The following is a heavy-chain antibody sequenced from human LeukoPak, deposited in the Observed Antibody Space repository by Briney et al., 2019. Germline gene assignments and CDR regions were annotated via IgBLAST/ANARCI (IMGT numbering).Heavy chain of an antibody. D-gene: IGHD2-2*01. CDR3: AGRSTHYYGMDV. Sequence: AGGSLRLSCAASGFTVSSNYMSWVRQAPGKGLEWVSVIYSGGSTYYADSVKGRFTISRDNSKNTLYLQMNSLSAEDTAVYYCAGRSTHYYGMDVWGQGTTVTVSS. CDR2: IYSGGST. J-gene: IGHJ6*02. V-gene: IGHV3-53*01. CDR1: GFTVSSNY.